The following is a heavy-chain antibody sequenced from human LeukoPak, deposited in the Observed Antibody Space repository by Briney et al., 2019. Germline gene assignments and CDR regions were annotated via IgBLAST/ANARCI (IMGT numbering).Heavy chain of an antibody. Sequence: ASVKISCKAPGYTFTSYGISWVRQAPGQGLECMGWSSAYNGNTNYAQKLQARVTMTTDTCTSTAYLELRGLRSDDTAVYYRARALEGDWGTFDYWGQGTLVTVSS. V-gene: IGHV1-18*01. CDR3: ARALEGDWGTFDY. CDR1: GYTFTSYG. D-gene: IGHD2-21*01. CDR2: SSAYNGNT. J-gene: IGHJ4*02.